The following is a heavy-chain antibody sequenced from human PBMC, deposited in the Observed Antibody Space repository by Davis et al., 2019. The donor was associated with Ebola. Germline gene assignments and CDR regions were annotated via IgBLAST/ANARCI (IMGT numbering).Heavy chain of an antibody. CDR1: GFTFRESW. V-gene: IGHV3-7*01. Sequence: GESLKISCAGPGFTFRESWMSWVRQAPGQGLQWVASINPDAKEIYYVDSVKGRFTISRDNARNSLFLQINRLGADDTAIYYCARDRAYSAFDYWGRGTLVTVSS. CDR2: INPDAKEI. J-gene: IGHJ4*02. D-gene: IGHD5-12*01. CDR3: ARDRAYSAFDY.